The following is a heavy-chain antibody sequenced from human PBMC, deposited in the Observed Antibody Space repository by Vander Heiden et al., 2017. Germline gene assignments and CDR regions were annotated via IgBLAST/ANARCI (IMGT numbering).Heavy chain of an antibody. J-gene: IGHJ2*01. D-gene: IGHD2-2*02. V-gene: IGHV4-59*01. CDR3: ARVREVVPAAIVVWYFDL. Sequence: QVQLQESGPGLVKPSETLSLTCTVSGGSISSYYWSWIRQPPGKGLEWIGYIYYSGSTNYNPSLKSRVTISVDTSKNQFSLKLSSVTAADTAVYYCARVREVVPAAIVVWYFDLWGRGTLVTVSS. CDR1: GGSISSYY. CDR2: IYYSGST.